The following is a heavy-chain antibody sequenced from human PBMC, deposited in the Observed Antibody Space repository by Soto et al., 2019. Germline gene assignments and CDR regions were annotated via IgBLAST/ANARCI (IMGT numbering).Heavy chain of an antibody. V-gene: IGHV1-69*13. D-gene: IGHD5-18*01. J-gene: IGHJ4*02. CDR3: ARAIGYSYGTYYFDY. CDR1: GGTFSSYA. CDR2: IIPMFGTS. Sequence: GASVKVSCKASGGTFSSYAINWVRQAPGQGLEWMGGIIPMFGTSNYAQKFQGRVTTIADESTNTAYMELSSLRSEDTAVYYCARAIGYSYGTYYFDYWGQGTLVTVSS.